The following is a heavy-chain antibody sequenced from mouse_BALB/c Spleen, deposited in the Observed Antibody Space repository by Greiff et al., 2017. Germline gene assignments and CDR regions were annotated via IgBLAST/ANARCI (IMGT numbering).Heavy chain of an antibody. CDR3: ARPGTMGAFAY. J-gene: IGHJ3*01. CDR1: GFTFSSFG. V-gene: IGHV5-17*02. CDR2: ISSGSSTI. D-gene: IGHD4-1*01. Sequence: EVQLVESGGGLVQPGGSRKLSCAASGFTFSSFGMHWVRQAPEKGLEWVAYISSGSSTIYYADTVKGRFTISRDNPKNTLFLQMTSLRSEDTAMYYCARPGTMGAFAYWGQGTLVTVSA.